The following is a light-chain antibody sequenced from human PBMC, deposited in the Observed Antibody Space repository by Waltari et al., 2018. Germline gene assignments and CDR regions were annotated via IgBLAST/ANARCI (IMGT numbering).Light chain of an antibody. CDR1: QSVSTW. V-gene: IGKV1-5*03. CDR2: GAS. Sequence: DIQMTQSPSTLSASVGDRVTITCRASQSVSTWLAWYQQNPGKAPKLLIYGASNLESGVPSRFSGSGSGTEFTLTISSLQPDDFATYYCQHYINYWTFGQGPRWKSN. J-gene: IGKJ1*01. CDR3: QHYINYWT.